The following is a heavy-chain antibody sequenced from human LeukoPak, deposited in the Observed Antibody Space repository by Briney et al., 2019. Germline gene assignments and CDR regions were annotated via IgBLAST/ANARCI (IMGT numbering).Heavy chain of an antibody. Sequence: SVKVSCKASGGTFSSYAISWVRQAPGQGLEWMGGIIPIFGTANYAQKFRGRVTITADKSTRTAYMELSRLRSDDTALYYCARDHSNDFWSGSGPLYYMDVWGKGTTVTVSS. V-gene: IGHV1-69*06. D-gene: IGHD3-3*01. CDR3: ARDHSNDFWSGSGPLYYMDV. CDR1: GGTFSSYA. J-gene: IGHJ6*03. CDR2: IIPIFGTA.